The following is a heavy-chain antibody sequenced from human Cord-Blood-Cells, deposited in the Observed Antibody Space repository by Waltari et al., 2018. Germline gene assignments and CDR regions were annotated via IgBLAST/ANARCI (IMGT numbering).Heavy chain of an antibody. CDR2: MKSVGST. D-gene: IGHD4-4*01. Sequence: EVQLVESGGGLIQPGGSLRLSCAASGFTVSSNYMSWVRQAPGKGWGEVAVMKSVGSTYYADSVKGRFTISRYNSKNTRYLQMNSLRDEDTAVYYCARDVSNYEGMDVWGQGTTVTVSS. CDR3: ARDVSNYEGMDV. CDR1: GFTVSSNY. J-gene: IGHJ6*02. V-gene: IGHV3-53*01.